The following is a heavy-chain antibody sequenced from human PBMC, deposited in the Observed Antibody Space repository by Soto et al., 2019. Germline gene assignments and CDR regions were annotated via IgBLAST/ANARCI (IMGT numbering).Heavy chain of an antibody. D-gene: IGHD2-21*01. Sequence: EVQLVESGGDLVQPGGSLRLSCAVSGYSFSGHYMDWVRQAPGKGLEWVARSANEADRYITDYAASVKGRFTISRDESANSLYLQMMGLTTEDTAGYYCARAAYLHGLDVWGQGTTVTVSS. V-gene: IGHV3-72*01. J-gene: IGHJ6*02. CDR3: ARAAYLHGLDV. CDR1: GYSFSGHY. CDR2: SANEADRYIT.